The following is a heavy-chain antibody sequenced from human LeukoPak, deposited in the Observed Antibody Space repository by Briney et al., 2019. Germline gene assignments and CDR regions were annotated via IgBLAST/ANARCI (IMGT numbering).Heavy chain of an antibody. CDR1: GGSISSYY. J-gene: IGHJ4*02. Sequence: RTSETLSLTCTVSGGSISSYYWSWIRQPPGKGLEWIGYIYYSGSTNYNPSLKSRVTISVDTSKNQFSLKLSSVTAADTAVYYCARAGAVAGLFDYWGQGTLVTVSS. D-gene: IGHD6-19*01. V-gene: IGHV4-59*01. CDR2: IYYSGST. CDR3: ARAGAVAGLFDY.